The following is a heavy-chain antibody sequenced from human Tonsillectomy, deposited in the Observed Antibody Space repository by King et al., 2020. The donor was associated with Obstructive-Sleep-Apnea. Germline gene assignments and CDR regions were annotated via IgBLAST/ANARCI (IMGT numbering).Heavy chain of an antibody. J-gene: IGHJ4*02. CDR2: ISCDGSNK. CDR1: GFTFSSYA. D-gene: IGHD3-22*01. CDR3: ARDPSGGTYYYDSSGYSVY. V-gene: IGHV3-30*04. Sequence: VQLVESGGGVVQPGRSLRRSCAASGFTFSSYAMHWVRQAPGKGLEGVAVISCDGSNKDYADAVKGRCTISRANFKNTLYLQMNSLSAEDTAVYYLARDPSGGTYYYDSSGYSVYWGQGTLVTVSS.